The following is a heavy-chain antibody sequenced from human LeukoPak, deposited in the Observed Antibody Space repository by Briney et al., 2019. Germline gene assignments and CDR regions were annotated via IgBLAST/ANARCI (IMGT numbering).Heavy chain of an antibody. D-gene: IGHD6-19*01. CDR1: GFTFDDYA. CDR2: ISGVGGSR. Sequence: VGSLRLSCAVSGFTFDDYAMHWVRQAPGKGLEWVSLISGVGGSRYYAGSVKGRFTVYRHNGKNSLYLQMNRLRTEDTAFYYCAKGADPLTWRMTTVAGTRFDFWGQGTLVTVSS. V-gene: IGHV3-43*02. CDR3: AKGADPLTWRMTTVAGTRFDF. J-gene: IGHJ4*02.